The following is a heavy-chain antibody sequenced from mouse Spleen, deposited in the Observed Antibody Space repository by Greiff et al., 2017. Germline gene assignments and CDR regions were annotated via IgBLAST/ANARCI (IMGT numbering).Heavy chain of an antibody. CDR1: GFTFSSYA. CDR3: ARLNGNFDY. CDR2: ISSGGSYT. Sequence: EVKLEESGGGLVKPGGSLKLSCAASGFTFSSYAMSWVRQTPEKRLEWVATISSGGSYTYYPDSVKGRFTISRDNAKNTLYLQMSSLRSEDTAMYYCARLNGNFDYWGQGTTLTVSS. J-gene: IGHJ2*01. D-gene: IGHD2-1*01. V-gene: IGHV5-9-1*01.